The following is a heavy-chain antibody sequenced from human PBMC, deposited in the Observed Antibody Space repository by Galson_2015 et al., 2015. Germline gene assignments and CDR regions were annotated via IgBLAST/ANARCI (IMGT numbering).Heavy chain of an antibody. CDR3: ARVRKTDGLLDY. Sequence: SLRLSCAVSGFTFSSYWMHWVRQAPGKGLVWVSRINSDGSDTTYADSVKGRFTISRDNAKNTLFLQMNGLRAEDTAVYYCARVRKTDGLLDYWGQGTLVTVSS. J-gene: IGHJ4*02. V-gene: IGHV3-74*01. D-gene: IGHD2-15*01. CDR1: GFTFSSYW. CDR2: INSDGSDT.